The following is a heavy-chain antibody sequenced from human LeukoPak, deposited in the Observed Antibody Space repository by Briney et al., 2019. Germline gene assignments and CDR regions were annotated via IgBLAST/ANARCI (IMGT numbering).Heavy chain of an antibody. D-gene: IGHD6-13*01. V-gene: IGHV4-4*02. Sequence: SETLSLTCTVSGGSISSYYWSWIRQPPGKGLEWIGEIYHSGSTNYNPSLKSRVTISVDKSKNQFSLKLSSVTAADTAVYYCARDLERSSSWSNDAFDIWGQGTMVTVSS. CDR3: ARDLERSSSWSNDAFDI. CDR1: GGSISSYY. CDR2: IYHSGST. J-gene: IGHJ3*02.